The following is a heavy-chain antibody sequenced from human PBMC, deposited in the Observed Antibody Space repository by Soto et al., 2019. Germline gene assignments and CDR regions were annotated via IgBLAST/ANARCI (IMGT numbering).Heavy chain of an antibody. CDR1: GGSISSYY. V-gene: IGHV4-4*07. CDR2: IYTSGST. J-gene: IGHJ4*02. CDR3: ARGRLMYSSSWALDY. D-gene: IGHD6-13*01. Sequence: NPSETLSLTCTVSGGSISSYYWSWIRQPAGKGLEWIGRIYTSGSTNYNPSLKSRVTMSVDTSKNQFSLKLSSVTAADTAVYYCARGRLMYSSSWALDYWGQGTLVTVSS.